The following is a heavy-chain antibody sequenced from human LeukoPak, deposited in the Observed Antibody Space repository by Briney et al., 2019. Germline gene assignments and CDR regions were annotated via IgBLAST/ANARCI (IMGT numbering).Heavy chain of an antibody. CDR1: GFVFSKNG. D-gene: IGHD4-17*01. CDR3: AKFSYGDYVA. V-gene: IGHV3-30*02. Sequence: GGSLRLSCATSGFVFSKNGMHWVRQAPGKGLEWVAFIRHDESNKYYADSVKGRFTISRDNSKDTLSLQMNSLRPDDTAVYYCAKFSYGDYVAWGQGTLVTVSS. CDR2: IRHDESNK. J-gene: IGHJ5*02.